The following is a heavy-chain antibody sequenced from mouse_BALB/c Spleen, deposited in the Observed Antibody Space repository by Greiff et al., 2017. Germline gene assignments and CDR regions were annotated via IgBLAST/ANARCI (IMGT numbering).Heavy chain of an antibody. CDR2: ISSGSSTI. D-gene: IGHD2-4*01. V-gene: IGHV5-17*02. CDR3: ARSTMITTGYAMDY. J-gene: IGHJ4*01. CDR1: GFTFSSFG. Sequence: EGQGVESGGGLVQPGGSRKLSCAASGFTFSSFGMHWVRQAPEKGLEWVAYISSGSSTIYYADTVKGRFTISRDNPKNTLFLQMTSLRSEDTAMYYCARSTMITTGYAMDYWGQGTSVTVSS.